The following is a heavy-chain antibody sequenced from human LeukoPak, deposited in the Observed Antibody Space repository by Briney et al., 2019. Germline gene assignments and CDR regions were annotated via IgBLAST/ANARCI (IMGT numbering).Heavy chain of an antibody. Sequence: SQTLSLTCTVSGGSISSGGYYWSWIRQPPGKGLEWIGYIYHSGSTYYNPSLKSRVTISVDTSKNQFSLKLSSVTAADTAVYYCARSGFSTIWFGELLGTYNWFDPWGQGTLVTVSS. CDR1: GGSISSGGYY. D-gene: IGHD3-10*01. J-gene: IGHJ5*02. V-gene: IGHV4-30-2*01. CDR2: IYHSGST. CDR3: ARSGFSTIWFGELLGTYNWFDP.